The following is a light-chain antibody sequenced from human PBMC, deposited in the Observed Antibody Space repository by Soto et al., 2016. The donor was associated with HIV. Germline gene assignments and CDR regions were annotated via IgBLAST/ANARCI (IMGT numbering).Light chain of an antibody. CDR1: QSINSW. J-gene: IGKJ1*01. V-gene: IGKV1-5*03. CDR3: QQYNSFPWT. CDR2: QVS. Sequence: DIQMTQSPSTLSASVGDRVTITCRASQSINSWLAWYQQKAGKAPKLLIYQVSTLERGVSSRFSGTGSGTEFTLSISSLQPDDFATYYCQQYNSFPWTFGQGTKVEIK.